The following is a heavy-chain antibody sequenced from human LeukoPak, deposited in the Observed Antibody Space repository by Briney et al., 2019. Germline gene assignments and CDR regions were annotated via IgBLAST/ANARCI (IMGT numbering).Heavy chain of an antibody. J-gene: IGHJ4*02. CDR3: ARGGTAVAGGY. CDR1: GFTFSNYA. Sequence: GGSLRLSCAASGFTFSNYAIHWVRQAPGKGLEFVSSISSNGISTYYGNSVKGRFTISRDNAKNSLYLQMNSLRAEDTAVYYCARGGTAVAGGYWGQGTLVTVSS. CDR2: ISSNGIST. V-gene: IGHV3-64*01. D-gene: IGHD6-19*01.